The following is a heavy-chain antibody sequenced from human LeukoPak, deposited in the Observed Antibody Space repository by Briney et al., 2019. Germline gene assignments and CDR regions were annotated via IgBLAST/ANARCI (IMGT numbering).Heavy chain of an antibody. Sequence: SETLSLTCAVYGGSFSGYYWSWIRQPPGKGLEWIGEINHSGSTNYNPSLKSRVTMSVDTSKNQFSLKLSSVTAADTAVYYCARTGIIAPRSGYFPPESYFDYWGQGTLVTVSS. J-gene: IGHJ4*02. CDR3: ARTGIIAPRSGYFPPESYFDY. V-gene: IGHV4-34*01. CDR1: GGSFSGYY. CDR2: INHSGST. D-gene: IGHD3-3*01.